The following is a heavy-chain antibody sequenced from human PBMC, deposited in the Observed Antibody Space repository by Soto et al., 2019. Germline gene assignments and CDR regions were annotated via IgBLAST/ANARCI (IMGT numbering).Heavy chain of an antibody. CDR1: GFTFSYAW. D-gene: IGHD3-9*01. Sequence: EVPLVESGGALVKPGGSLTLSCAASGFTFSYAWMNWVRQVPGKGLEWVGRITSNADGATTDYAAPVRGRFSISRDDSKITLFRQMNSVKTEDTGVYYCTTRGTFLTGYCRWGRGTLVTVSS. V-gene: IGHV3-15*02. CDR2: ITSNADGATT. J-gene: IGHJ1*01. CDR3: TTRGTFLTGYCR.